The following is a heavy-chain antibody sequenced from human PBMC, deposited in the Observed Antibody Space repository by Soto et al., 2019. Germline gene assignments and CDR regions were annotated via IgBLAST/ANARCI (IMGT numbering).Heavy chain of an antibody. Sequence: QLQLQESGPGLVKPSETLSLTCSVSGGSISSTGHYWGWIRQPPGKGREWIGNIYYAGSPYYNPPVTSLVTISVDTSKNHFSLALTSVTAADTAVYYCARVMGVVTVDYWGQGALVTVSS. CDR3: ARVMGVVTVDY. D-gene: IGHD2-21*02. V-gene: IGHV4-39*02. CDR1: GGSISSTGHY. J-gene: IGHJ4*02. CDR2: IYYAGSP.